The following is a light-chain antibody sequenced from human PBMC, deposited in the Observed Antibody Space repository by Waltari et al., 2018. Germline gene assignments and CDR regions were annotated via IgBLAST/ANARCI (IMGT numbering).Light chain of an antibody. V-gene: IGKV1-5*03. Sequence: TCRASQSISSWLAWYQQKPGKAPKLLIYKSSSLESGVPSRFSGSGSGTEFTLTISSLQPDDFATYYCQQYNISPLTFGGGTEVEIK. CDR2: KSS. CDR3: QQYNISPLT. J-gene: IGKJ4*01. CDR1: QSISSW.